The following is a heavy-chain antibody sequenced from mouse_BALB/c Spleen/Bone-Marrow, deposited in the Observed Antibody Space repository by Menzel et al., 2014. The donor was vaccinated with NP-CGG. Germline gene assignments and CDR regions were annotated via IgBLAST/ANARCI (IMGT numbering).Heavy chain of an antibody. Sequence: DVMLVESGGGLVKPGGSLKLSCAASGFTLXSYTMSWVRQTPEKRLEWVATISSGGLYTYYPDSVKGRFTISRDNAKNTLYLQMSSLKSEDTAMYYCTRDYGNYAWFAYWGQGTLVTVSA. D-gene: IGHD2-1*01. V-gene: IGHV5-6-4*01. CDR1: GFTLXSYT. J-gene: IGHJ3*01. CDR2: ISSGGLYT. CDR3: TRDYGNYAWFAY.